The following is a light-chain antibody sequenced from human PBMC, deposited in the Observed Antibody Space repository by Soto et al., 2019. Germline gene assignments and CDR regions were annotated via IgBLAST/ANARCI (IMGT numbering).Light chain of an antibody. Sequence: EIVLTPSPGTLSLSPGERATLSCRASQTVSRSALAWYQQKPGQAPRLLIYGASNRATGIPDRFSGSGSGTDFTLTISRLEPEDFAVYYCQQRSNWSLTFGGGTKVDIK. CDR3: QQRSNWSLT. J-gene: IGKJ4*01. CDR2: GAS. V-gene: IGKV3D-20*02. CDR1: QTVSRSA.